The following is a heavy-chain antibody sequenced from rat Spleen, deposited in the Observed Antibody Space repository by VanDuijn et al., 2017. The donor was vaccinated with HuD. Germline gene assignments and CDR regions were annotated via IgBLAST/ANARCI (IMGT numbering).Heavy chain of an antibody. CDR2: INYDGSST. CDR3: ARQGYLRDWYFDF. D-gene: IGHD2-5*01. Sequence: EVQLVESDGGLVQPGRSLKLSCVASGFIFSDYYVAWVRQAPTKGLEWVATINYDGSSTFYRDSVRARFTISRDNAKSTLYLQVDSLKSEDTATYYCARQGYLRDWYFDFWGPGTMVTVSS. J-gene: IGHJ1*01. CDR1: GFIFSDYY. V-gene: IGHV5-29*01.